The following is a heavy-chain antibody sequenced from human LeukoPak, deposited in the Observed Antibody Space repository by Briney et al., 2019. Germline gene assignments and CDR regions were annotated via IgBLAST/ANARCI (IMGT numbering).Heavy chain of an antibody. Sequence: PSETLSLTCTVSGGSISSGDYYWSWIRQPPGKGLEWIGYIYYSGSTYYNPSLKSRVTISVGTSKNQFSLKLSSVTAADTAVYYCARDARRPWGDSQYYYYGMDVWGQGTTVTVSS. CDR1: GGSISSGDYY. V-gene: IGHV4-30-4*01. J-gene: IGHJ6*02. CDR3: ARDARRPWGDSQYYYYGMDV. D-gene: IGHD2-21*02. CDR2: IYYSGST.